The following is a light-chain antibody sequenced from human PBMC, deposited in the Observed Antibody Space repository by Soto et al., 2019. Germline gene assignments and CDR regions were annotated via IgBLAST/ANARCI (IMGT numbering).Light chain of an antibody. CDR2: DAS. V-gene: IGKV1-5*01. J-gene: IGKJ1*01. Sequence: DIQMTQSPSTLSASVGDRVTITCRASHSISSWLAWYQQKPGKAPKLLIYDASSLESGVPSRFSGSGSGTEFTLTISSLQPDDFATYYCQQYNSLWTFGQGTQVEI. CDR1: HSISSW. CDR3: QQYNSLWT.